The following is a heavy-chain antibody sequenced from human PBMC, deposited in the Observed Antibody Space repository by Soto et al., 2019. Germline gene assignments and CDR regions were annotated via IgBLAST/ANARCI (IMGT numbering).Heavy chain of an antibody. D-gene: IGHD6-13*01. CDR3: ARRGCDSSSWYDYYGMDV. J-gene: IGHJ6*01. CDR1: GYTFTSYG. Sequence: ASVKVSCKASGYTFTSYGISWVRQAPGQGLEWMGWISAYNGNTNYAQKLQGRVTMTTDTSTSTAYMELRSLRSDDTAVYYCARRGCDSSSWYDYYGMDVWGQGTTVTVSS. CDR2: ISAYNGNT. V-gene: IGHV1-18*01.